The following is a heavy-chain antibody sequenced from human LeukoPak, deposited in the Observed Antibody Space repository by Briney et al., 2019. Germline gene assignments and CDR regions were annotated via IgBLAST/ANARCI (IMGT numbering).Heavy chain of an antibody. Sequence: GESLKISCKCSGYSFTNYWIGWVRQVPGKGLEWMGIMYPGDSDTRYSPSFQGQVTISAGKSISTAYLQWSSLKASDTALYYCARRESSGSIDYWGQGTLVTVSS. CDR1: GYSFTNYW. V-gene: IGHV5-51*01. CDR2: MYPGDSDT. D-gene: IGHD6-19*01. CDR3: ARRESSGSIDY. J-gene: IGHJ4*02.